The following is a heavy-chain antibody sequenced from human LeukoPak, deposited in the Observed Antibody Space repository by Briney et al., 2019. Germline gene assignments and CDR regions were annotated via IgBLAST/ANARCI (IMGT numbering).Heavy chain of an antibody. D-gene: IGHD2-15*01. V-gene: IGHV1-18*01. J-gene: IGHJ4*02. Sequence: ASVKVSCKASGYTFTSYGISWVRQAPGQGLEWMGWISAYNGNTNYAQKLQGRVTMTTDTSTSTAYMELSSLRSEDTAVYYCARIYCSGGSCYQVDYWGQGTLVTVSS. CDR2: ISAYNGNT. CDR3: ARIYCSGGSCYQVDY. CDR1: GYTFTSYG.